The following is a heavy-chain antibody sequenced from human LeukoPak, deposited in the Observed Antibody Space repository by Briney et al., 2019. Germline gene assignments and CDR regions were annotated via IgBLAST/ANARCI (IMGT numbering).Heavy chain of an antibody. CDR2: ISGSGGST. D-gene: IGHD6-19*01. J-gene: IGHJ4*02. CDR3: AKGNLVGGWYYFDY. V-gene: IGHV3-23*01. Sequence: GGSLRLSCAASGFTFSSYGMSWVRQAPGKGLEWVSAISGSGGSTYYADSVKGRFTISRDNSKNTLYLQMNSLSAEDTAVYYCAKGNLVGGWYYFDYWGQGTLVTVSS. CDR1: GFTFSSYG.